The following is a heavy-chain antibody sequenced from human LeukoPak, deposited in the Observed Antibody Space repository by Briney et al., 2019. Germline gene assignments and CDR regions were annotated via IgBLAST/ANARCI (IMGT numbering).Heavy chain of an antibody. CDR2: IYYSGSA. D-gene: IGHD4-17*01. CDR3: AREGGPLRTVDS. CDR1: GGSLSSHY. Sequence: PSETLSLTCTVSGGSLSSHYWSWIRQPPGKGLEWIGYIYYSGSANYNPSLKSRVTISLDTSKNQFSLKLISVTAADTAVYYCAREGGPLRTVDSWGQGTLVTVSS. J-gene: IGHJ4*02. V-gene: IGHV4-59*11.